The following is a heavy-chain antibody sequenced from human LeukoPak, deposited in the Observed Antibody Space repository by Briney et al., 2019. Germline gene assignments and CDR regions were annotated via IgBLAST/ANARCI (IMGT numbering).Heavy chain of an antibody. D-gene: IGHD1-1*01. Sequence: GGSLRLSCAASGFAFNTYWMSWVHQAPGKGLEWVANIGQDGTEKHHVDSVRGRFTISRDNAKNSVFLQMNSLRAEDTAVYYCARDRDGKDYWGQGTLVTVSS. CDR2: IGQDGTEK. V-gene: IGHV3-7*03. CDR3: ARDRDGKDY. CDR1: GFAFNTYW. J-gene: IGHJ4*02.